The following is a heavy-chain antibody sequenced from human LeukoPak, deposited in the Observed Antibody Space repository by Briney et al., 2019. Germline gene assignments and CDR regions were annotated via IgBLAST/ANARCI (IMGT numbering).Heavy chain of an antibody. CDR1: GYTFTGYY. CDR3: AKSGYCTTTSCSNWFDP. D-gene: IGHD2-2*01. CDR2: INPNSGDT. Sequence: ASVKVSCKASGYTFTGYYMHWVRQAPGQGLEWMGWINPNSGDTNYAQKFQDRVTMTRDTSISTAYLELNRLRSDDTAVYYCAKSGYCTTTSCSNWFDPWGQGTLVTVSS. V-gene: IGHV1-2*02. J-gene: IGHJ5*02.